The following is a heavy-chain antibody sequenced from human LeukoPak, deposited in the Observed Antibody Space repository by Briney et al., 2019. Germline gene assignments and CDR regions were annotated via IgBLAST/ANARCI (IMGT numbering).Heavy chain of an antibody. D-gene: IGHD6-13*01. J-gene: IGHJ6*03. CDR1: GYSFTSYW. CDR3: ARGWYEAYYYYYYMDV. CDR2: IYPGDADT. V-gene: IGHV5-51*01. Sequence: GESLKISCKGSGYSFTSYWIGWVRQMPGKGLEWMGIIYPGDADTRYSPSFQGQVTISADKSISTAYLQWSSLKASDTAMYYCARGWYEAYYYYYYMDVWGKGTTVTISS.